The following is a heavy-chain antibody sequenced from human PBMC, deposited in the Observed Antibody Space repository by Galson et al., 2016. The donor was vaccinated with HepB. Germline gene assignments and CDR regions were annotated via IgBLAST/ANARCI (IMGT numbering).Heavy chain of an antibody. CDR1: GFTFWNTW. CDR3: TNDRGSYYYGSGALSD. Sequence: SLRLSCAASGFTFWNTWLNWVRQVPGKGLEWIGRIKSKSAGATTDYAAPVKSRFTVSRDDSKNTVYLQMNSLRDDDTAVYYCTNDRGSYYYGSGALSDWGQGTLVTVSS. CDR2: IKSKSAGATT. D-gene: IGHD3-10*01. V-gene: IGHV3-15*01. J-gene: IGHJ4*02.